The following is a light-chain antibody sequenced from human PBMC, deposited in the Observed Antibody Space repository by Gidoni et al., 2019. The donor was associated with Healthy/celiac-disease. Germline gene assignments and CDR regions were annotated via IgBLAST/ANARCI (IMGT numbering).Light chain of an antibody. CDR1: KLGDKY. CDR2: QDS. CDR3: QAWDST. J-gene: IGLJ1*01. Sequence: SYALTHPPSVSVSPGQTASITCSGDKLGDKYACWYQQKPGQSPVLVIYQDSKRPSGIPERFSGSNSGNTATLTISGTQAMDEADYYFQAWDSTFGTGTKVTVL. V-gene: IGLV3-1*01.